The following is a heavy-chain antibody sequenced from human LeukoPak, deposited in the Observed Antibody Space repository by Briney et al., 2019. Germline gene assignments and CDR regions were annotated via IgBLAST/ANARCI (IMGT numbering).Heavy chain of an antibody. CDR2: ISLDGSNK. CDR3: AKDGEVSWFGPESY. Sequence: GRSLRLSCAASGFTFSSYGMHWVRQAPGKGLEWVALISLDGSNKDYAESVKGRFTISRDSSKNTQYLQMNSLRAEDTAVYYCAKDGEVSWFGPESYWGQGTLVAVSS. J-gene: IGHJ4*02. V-gene: IGHV3-30*18. D-gene: IGHD3-10*01. CDR1: GFTFSSYG.